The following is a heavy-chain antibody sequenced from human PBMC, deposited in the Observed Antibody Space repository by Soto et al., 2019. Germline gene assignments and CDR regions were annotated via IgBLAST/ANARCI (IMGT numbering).Heavy chain of an antibody. J-gene: IGHJ4*02. CDR2: IYYSGST. D-gene: IGHD3-22*01. CDR1: VGSISSSSYY. V-gene: IGHV4-39*01. Sequence: SETLSLTCTFSVGSISSSSYYWGWIRQPPGRGLEWIGSIYYSGSTYYNPSLKSRVTISVDTSKNQFSLKLSSVTAADTTVYYCARQYYDRSGYSTEYWGQGT. CDR3: ARQYYDRSGYSTEY.